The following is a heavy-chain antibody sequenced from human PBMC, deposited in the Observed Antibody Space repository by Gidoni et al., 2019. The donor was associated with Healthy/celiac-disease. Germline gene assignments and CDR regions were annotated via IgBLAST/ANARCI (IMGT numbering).Heavy chain of an antibody. Sequence: QMQLVQSGPEVKKPGTSVKVSGKASGFTFTSYAVQWVRQDRGQRLEWIGWIVVGSGNTNYAQKFQERVTITRDMSTSTAYMELSSLRSEDTAVYYCAAGGYDYVWGNRDAFDIWGQGTMVTVSS. CDR1: GFTFTSYA. CDR2: IVVGSGNT. CDR3: AAGGYDYVWGNRDAFDI. J-gene: IGHJ3*02. D-gene: IGHD3-16*01. V-gene: IGHV1-58*01.